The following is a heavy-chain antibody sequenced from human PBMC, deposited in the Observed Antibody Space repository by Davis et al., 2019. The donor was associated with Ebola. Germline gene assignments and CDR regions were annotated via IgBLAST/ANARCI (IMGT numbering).Heavy chain of an antibody. CDR1: GYTFTGYY. V-gene: IGHV1-2*02. CDR2: INPNSGGT. CDR3: AREEAIFGVVIMFRMDV. J-gene: IGHJ6*02. Sequence: ASVKVSCKASGYTFTGYYMHWVRQAPGQGLEWMGWINPNSGGTNYAQKFQGRVTMTRDTSISTAYMELSRLRSDDTAVYYCAREEAIFGVVIMFRMDVWGQGTTVTVSS. D-gene: IGHD3-3*01.